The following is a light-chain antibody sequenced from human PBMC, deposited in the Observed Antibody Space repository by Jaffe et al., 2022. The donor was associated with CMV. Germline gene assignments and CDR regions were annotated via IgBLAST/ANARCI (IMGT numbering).Light chain of an antibody. Sequence: QSALTQPPSASGSPGQSVTISCTGTSSDVGAYNYVSWYQQHPGKAPKLMIYEVNKRPSGVPDRFSGSKSGNTASLTVSGLQVEDEADYYCSSYAGSSKGVFGGGTKLTVL. V-gene: IGLV2-8*01. J-gene: IGLJ3*02. CDR3: SSYAGSSKGV. CDR1: SSDVGAYNY. CDR2: EVN.